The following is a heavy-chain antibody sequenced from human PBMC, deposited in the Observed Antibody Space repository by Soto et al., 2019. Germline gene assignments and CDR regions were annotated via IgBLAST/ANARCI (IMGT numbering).Heavy chain of an antibody. D-gene: IGHD3-10*01. CDR2: INSDGSST. CDR3: AREPYGSGKNFFDY. J-gene: IGHJ4*02. CDR1: GFTFSSYW. V-gene: IGHV3-74*01. Sequence: GGSLRLSCAASGFTFSSYWMHWVRQAPGKGLVWVSRINSDGSSTSYADSVKGRFTISRDNAKNTLYLQMNSLRAEDTAVYYCAREPYGSGKNFFDYWGQGTLVTVSS.